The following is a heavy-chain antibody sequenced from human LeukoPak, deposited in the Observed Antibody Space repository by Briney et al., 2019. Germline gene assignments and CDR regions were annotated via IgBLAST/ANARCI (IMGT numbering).Heavy chain of an antibody. D-gene: IGHD3-22*01. CDR3: AKGPEGYYDNRNAFDI. V-gene: IGHV3-30*02. Sequence: SGGSLRLSCAASGFIFSTYGMHWVRQAPGKGLEWVALIRYDGSNKYYADSVKGRFTISRDNSKNTLYLQMNSLRAEDTAVYYCAKGPEGYYDNRNAFDIWGQGTMVTVSS. CDR1: GFIFSTYG. CDR2: IRYDGSNK. J-gene: IGHJ3*02.